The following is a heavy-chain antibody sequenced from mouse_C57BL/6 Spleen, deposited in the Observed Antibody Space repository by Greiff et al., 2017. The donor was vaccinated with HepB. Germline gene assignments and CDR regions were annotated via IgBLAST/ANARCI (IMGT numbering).Heavy chain of an antibody. CDR2: IYPGDGDT. D-gene: IGHD2-3*01. Sequence: QVQLKESGPELVKPGASVKISCKASGYAFSSSWMNWVKQRPGKGLEWIGRIYPGDGDTNYNGKFKGKATLTADKSSSTAYMQLSSLTSEDSAVYFCARFDGYYDFDYWGQGTTLTVSS. CDR1: GYAFSSSW. V-gene: IGHV1-82*01. J-gene: IGHJ2*01. CDR3: ARFDGYYDFDY.